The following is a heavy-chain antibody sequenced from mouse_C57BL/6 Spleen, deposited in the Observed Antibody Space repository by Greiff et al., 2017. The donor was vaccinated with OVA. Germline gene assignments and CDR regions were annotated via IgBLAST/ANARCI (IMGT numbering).Heavy chain of an antibody. CDR3: ARRYDYDGAWFAY. J-gene: IGHJ3*01. Sequence: EVQVVESGGGLVKPGGSLKLSCAASGFTFSDYGMHWVRQAPEKGLEWVAYISSGSSTIYYADTVKGRFTLSRDNAKNTLFLQMTSLRSEDTAMYYCARRYDYDGAWFAYWGQGTLVTVSA. V-gene: IGHV5-17*01. CDR1: GFTFSDYG. D-gene: IGHD2-4*01. CDR2: ISSGSSTI.